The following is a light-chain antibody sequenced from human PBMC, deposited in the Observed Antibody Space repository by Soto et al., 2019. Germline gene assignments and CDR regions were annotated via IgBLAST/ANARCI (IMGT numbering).Light chain of an antibody. CDR1: NIGRVS. CDR2: YDS. J-gene: IGLJ2*01. V-gene: IGLV3-21*04. CDR3: QVWDITTDQPV. Sequence: SYELTQPPSVSVAPGATAAITCEGNNIGRVSVHWYQQKPGQAPVLVIYYDSDRPSGIPERFSGSNSGNTATLSISGVELGDEADYYCQVWDITTDQPVFGGGTKLTVL.